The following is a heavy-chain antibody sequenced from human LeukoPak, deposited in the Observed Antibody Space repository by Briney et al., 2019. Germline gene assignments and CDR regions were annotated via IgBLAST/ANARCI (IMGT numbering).Heavy chain of an antibody. V-gene: IGHV4-4*02. Sequence: SETLSLTCSVSIGSISSSKWWSWVRQSPVKGLEWIGEIYLYGATNYNPSFTSRVTMSVDRSRNQFSLKLTSVTAADTAVYYCARGVVGPTEYFDYWGQGTLVTVSS. J-gene: IGHJ4*02. CDR1: IGSISSSKW. CDR3: ARGVVGPTEYFDY. CDR2: IYLYGAT. D-gene: IGHD1-26*01.